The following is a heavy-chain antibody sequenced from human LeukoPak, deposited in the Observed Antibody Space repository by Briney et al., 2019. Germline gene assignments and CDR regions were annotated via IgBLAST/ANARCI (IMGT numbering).Heavy chain of an antibody. D-gene: IGHD6-19*01. CDR2: IRSKANSYAT. CDR1: GFTFSGSA. Sequence: GGSLRLSCAASGFTFSGSAMHWVPQASGKGLEWVGRIRSKANSYATAYAASVKGRFTISRDDSKNTAYLQMNSLKTEDTAVYYCTCRIAVAGTVFDYWGQGTLVTVSS. J-gene: IGHJ4*02. CDR3: TCRIAVAGTVFDY. V-gene: IGHV3-73*01.